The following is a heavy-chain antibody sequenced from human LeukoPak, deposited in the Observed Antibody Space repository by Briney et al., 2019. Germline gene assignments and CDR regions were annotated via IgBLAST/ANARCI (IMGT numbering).Heavy chain of an antibody. Sequence: PGGSLRLSCAGSGDSFISHTMIWVRQAPGKGLEWISYIGYSGSPIYYAHSVKGRFGISTDDAKTSLYLHMNSLRAEDTAFYYCAREYDSRARFDSWGQGILVTVSS. CDR3: AREYDSRARFDS. D-gene: IGHD4-11*01. CDR2: IGYSGSPI. CDR1: GDSFISHT. V-gene: IGHV3-48*01. J-gene: IGHJ4*02.